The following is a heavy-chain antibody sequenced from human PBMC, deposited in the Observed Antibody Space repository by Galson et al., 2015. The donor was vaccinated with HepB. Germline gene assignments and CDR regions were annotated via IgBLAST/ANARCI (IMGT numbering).Heavy chain of an antibody. V-gene: IGHV1-18*04. CDR3: AREWRSACDILTGYSNFGY. Sequence: SVKVSCKASGYTFTSYGISWVRQAPGQGLEWMGWISAYNGNTNYAQKLQGRVTMTTDTSTSTAYMELRSLRSDDTAVDYFAREWRSACDILTGYSNFGYWGQGTLVTVSS. J-gene: IGHJ4*02. CDR2: ISAYNGNT. CDR1: GYTFTSYG. D-gene: IGHD3-9*01.